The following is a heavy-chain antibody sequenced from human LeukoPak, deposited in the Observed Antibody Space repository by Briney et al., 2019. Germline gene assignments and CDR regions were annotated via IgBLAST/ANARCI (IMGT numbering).Heavy chain of an antibody. CDR1: GGTFSSYA. CDR2: IIPIFGTA. CDR3: ARGTVVRGVIYHYYYMDV. D-gene: IGHD3-10*01. Sequence: SVKVSCKASGGTFSSYAISWVRQAPGQGLEWMGGIIPIFGTANYAQKFQGRVTITTDESTSTAYMELSSLRSEDTAVHYCARGTVVRGVIYHYYYMDVWGKGTTVTVSS. J-gene: IGHJ6*03. V-gene: IGHV1-69*05.